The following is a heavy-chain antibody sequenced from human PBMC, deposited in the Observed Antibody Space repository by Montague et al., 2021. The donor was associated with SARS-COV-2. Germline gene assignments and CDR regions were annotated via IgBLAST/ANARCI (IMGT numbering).Heavy chain of an antibody. V-gene: IGHV4-39*01. J-gene: IGHJ4*02. Sequence: SETLSLTCTVSGGSISSPDYYWGWLRQSPGKGLEWIGSISYTGRTYYNPSLRSRVSFSMDTSKNHFSLSLSSVTVADTAVYFCARQLPSYCATNKRYTYYFDGWGQGALVTVSS. D-gene: IGHD3-16*02. CDR1: GGSISSPDYY. CDR3: ARQLPSYCATNKRYTYYFDG. CDR2: ISYTGRT.